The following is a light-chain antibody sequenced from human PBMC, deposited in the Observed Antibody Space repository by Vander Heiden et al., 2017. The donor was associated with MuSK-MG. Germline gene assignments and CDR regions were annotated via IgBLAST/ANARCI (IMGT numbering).Light chain of an antibody. J-gene: IGKJ3*01. V-gene: IGKV4-1*01. Sequence: DIVISHTPDPLALSLGERATINCKSSQSMLYSSNNRNYLAWYQQKPGQPPKLLIYWASTRESGVPDRFSGSGSGTDFTLTISSLQAEDVAVYYCQQYYSTPFTFGPGTKVDIK. CDR3: QQYYSTPFT. CDR2: WAS. CDR1: QSMLYSSNNRNY.